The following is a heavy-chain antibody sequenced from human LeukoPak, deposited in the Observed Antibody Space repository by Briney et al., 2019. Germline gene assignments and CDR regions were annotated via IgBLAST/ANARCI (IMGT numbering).Heavy chain of an antibody. V-gene: IGHV4-4*07. CDR2: IYSSGNS. J-gene: IGHJ4*02. CDR1: GGSINSHYY. D-gene: IGHD6-19*01. CDR3: ARGSSGWYQYYFDY. Sequence: SETLSLTCTVSGGSINSHYYWNWFRQPAGKGLEWIGRIYSSGNSYYNASLQSRVTMSVDTSKNQFSLRLSPVTAADTAVYYCARGSSGWYQYYFDYWGQGTLVTVSS.